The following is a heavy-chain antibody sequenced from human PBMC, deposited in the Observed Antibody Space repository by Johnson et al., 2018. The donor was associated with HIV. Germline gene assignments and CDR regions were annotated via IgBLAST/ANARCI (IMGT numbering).Heavy chain of an antibody. D-gene: IGHD3-22*01. CDR2: IGAAGDT. Sequence: EVQLVESGGGLVQPGGSLRLSCAASGFTFSSYDMHWVRQATGKGLEWVSAIGAAGDTYYPGSVKGRFTISRENAKNSLYLQMNSLRGGDTAVYYCARGLGGYSSGYPMLYAFDILGQGAMVHASS. CDR1: GFTFSSYD. J-gene: IGHJ3*02. CDR3: ARGLGGYSSGYPMLYAFDI. V-gene: IGHV3-13*01.